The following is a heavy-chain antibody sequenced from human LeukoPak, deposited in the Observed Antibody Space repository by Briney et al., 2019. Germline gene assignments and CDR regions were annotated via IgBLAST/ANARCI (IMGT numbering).Heavy chain of an antibody. J-gene: IGHJ4*02. CDR2: ISYDGSNK. V-gene: IGHV3-30*19. CDR3: ARDRSIVGAFDY. D-gene: IGHD1-26*01. CDR1: GFTFSSYG. Sequence: PGRSLRLSCAASGFTFSSYGMHWVRQAPGKGLEWVAVISYDGSNKYYADSVKGRFTISRDNSKNTLYLQMNSLRAEDTAVYYCARDRSIVGAFDYWGQGTLVTVSS.